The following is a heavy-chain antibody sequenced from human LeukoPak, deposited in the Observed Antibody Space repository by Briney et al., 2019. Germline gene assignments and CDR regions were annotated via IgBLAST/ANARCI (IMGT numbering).Heavy chain of an antibody. CDR3: ARSYSSYGYYYYGMDV. CDR1: GFTVSSYA. CDR2: ISYDGSNK. V-gene: IGHV3-30-3*01. Sequence: PGGSLRLSCAASGFTVSSYAMRWVRQAPGKGLGWVAVISYDGSNKYYADSVKGRFTISRDNSKNTLYLQMNSLRAEDTAVYYCARSYSSYGYYYYGMDVWGQGTTVTVSS. J-gene: IGHJ6*02. D-gene: IGHD6-6*01.